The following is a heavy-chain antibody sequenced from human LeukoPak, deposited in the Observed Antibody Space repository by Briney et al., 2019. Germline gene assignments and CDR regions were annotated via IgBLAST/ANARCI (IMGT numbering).Heavy chain of an antibody. J-gene: IGHJ4*02. CDR3: ARSNGSGDY. D-gene: IGHD3-10*01. CDR2: IYTSGST. CDR1: GVSISSGSYY. Sequence: SETLSLTCTVSGVSISSGSYYWSWIRQPAGKGLEWIGRIYTSGSTNYNPSLKSRVTISVDTSKNQFSLKLSSVTAADTAVYYCARSNGSGDYWGQGTLVTVSS. V-gene: IGHV4-61*02.